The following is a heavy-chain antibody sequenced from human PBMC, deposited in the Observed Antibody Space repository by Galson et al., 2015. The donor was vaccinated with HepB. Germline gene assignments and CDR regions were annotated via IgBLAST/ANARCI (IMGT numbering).Heavy chain of an antibody. CDR1: GFTFSSYG. V-gene: IGHV3-30*18. CDR3: AKDPDSVLFYYFDY. J-gene: IGHJ4*02. CDR2: ISFDGSNK. Sequence: SLRLSCAASGFTFSSYGMHWVRQAPGKGLKWVAVISFDGSNKYFADSVKGRFTISRDNSKNTLYLQMNSLRAEDTAVYYCAKDPDSVLFYYFDYWGQGTLVTVSS. D-gene: IGHD3-16*01.